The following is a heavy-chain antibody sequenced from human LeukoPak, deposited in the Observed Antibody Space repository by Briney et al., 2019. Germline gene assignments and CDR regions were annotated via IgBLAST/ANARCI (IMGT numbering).Heavy chain of an antibody. CDR2: INPNSGGT. CDR3: ARTLPERSGWRGYNWFDP. CDR1: GYTFTGYY. J-gene: IGHJ5*02. D-gene: IGHD6-19*01. Sequence: ASVKVSCKASGYTFTGYYMHWVRQAPGQGLEWMGWINPNSGGTNYAQKFQGRVTMTRNTSISTAYMELSSLRSEDTAVYYCARTLPERSGWRGYNWFDPWGQGTLVTVSS. V-gene: IGHV1-2*02.